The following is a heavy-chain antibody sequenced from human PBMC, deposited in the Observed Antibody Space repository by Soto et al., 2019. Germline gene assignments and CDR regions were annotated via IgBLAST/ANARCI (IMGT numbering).Heavy chain of an antibody. CDR3: AKVNVAVVADTFEYEYYFDY. CDR1: GFTVSNNY. J-gene: IGHJ4*02. Sequence: PGGSLRLSCVASGFTVSNNYMSWVRQAPGRGLEWVSAISNTGSTYYAGSVKGRSTISRDSSTNTLYLEVNSLRADDTAVYYCAKVNVAVVADTFEYEYYFDYSGQGPLVTVYS. CDR2: ISNTGST. D-gene: IGHD2-15*01. V-gene: IGHV3-53*01.